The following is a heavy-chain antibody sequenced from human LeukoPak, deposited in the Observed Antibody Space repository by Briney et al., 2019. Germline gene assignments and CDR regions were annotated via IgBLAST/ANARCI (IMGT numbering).Heavy chain of an antibody. D-gene: IGHD3-22*01. CDR2: ISYDGSEK. J-gene: IGHJ4*02. CDR3: AREGNSGYYPY. V-gene: IGHV3-30-3*01. Sequence: GGSLRLSCAASGLTFSSYPMHWVRQAPGKGLEWVAVISYDGSEKHYADPVKGRFTISRDNSKNTLYLQTSSLRAEDTAMYYCAREGNSGYYPYWGQGILVTVSS. CDR1: GLTFSSYP.